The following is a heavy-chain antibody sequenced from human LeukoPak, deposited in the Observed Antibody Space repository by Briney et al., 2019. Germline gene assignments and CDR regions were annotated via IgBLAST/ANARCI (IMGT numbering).Heavy chain of an antibody. V-gene: IGHV3-30*02. CDR2: IPYGGGNK. J-gene: IGHJ4*02. D-gene: IGHD2-15*01. CDR3: AKFPPINTVVIAASQRFFDS. CDR1: GFTFSSYG. Sequence: HPGGSLRLSCAASGFTFSSYGMHWVRQAPGKGLEWVAFIPYGGGNKFYADSVKGRFTISRDNSKNTLYLQMNGLRPEDTAVYYCAKFPPINTVVIAASQRFFDSWGQGTLVTVSS.